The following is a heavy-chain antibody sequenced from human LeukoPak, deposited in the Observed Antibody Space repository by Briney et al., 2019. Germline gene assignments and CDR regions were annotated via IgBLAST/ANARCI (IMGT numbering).Heavy chain of an antibody. CDR3: AKGRFAPDD. Sequence: GGSLRLSCAASGFTFSSYAMSWVRQAPGKGLEWVSSISDSGGSTHYADSVKGRFTISRDNAKNTLYLQMNSLRAEDTAPYYCAKGRFAPDDWGQGTLVTVSS. CDR1: GFTFSSYA. CDR2: ISDSGGST. V-gene: IGHV3-23*01. J-gene: IGHJ4*02.